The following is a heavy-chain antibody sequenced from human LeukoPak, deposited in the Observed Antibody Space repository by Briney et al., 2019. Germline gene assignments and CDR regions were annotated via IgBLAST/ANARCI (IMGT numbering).Heavy chain of an antibody. V-gene: IGHV3-49*03. J-gene: IGHJ4*02. D-gene: IGHD3-22*01. CDR2: IRSKAYGGTT. CDR1: GFTFGDYA. Sequence: GGSLGLSCTASGFTFGDYAMSWFRQAPGKGLEWVGFIRSKAYGGTTEYAASVKGRFTISRDDSKSIAYLQMNSLKTEDTAVYYCTRETEEYYYDSSGQFHFDYWGQGTLVTVSS. CDR3: TRETEEYYYDSSGQFHFDY.